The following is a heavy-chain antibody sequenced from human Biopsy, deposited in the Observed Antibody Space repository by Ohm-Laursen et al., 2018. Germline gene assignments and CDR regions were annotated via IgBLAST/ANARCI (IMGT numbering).Heavy chain of an antibody. J-gene: IGHJ5*01. CDR3: ATELLPPGVGGPWLDS. CDR2: ISASSSYI. Sequence: SLRLSCAAFGVTLSGYAMNWVRQAPGKGLEWVSSISASSSYIHYADSVKGRFTVSRDNAKNSLYLQMNSLRAADTAIYYCATELLPPGVGGPWLDSWGQGTPVTVSS. CDR1: GVTLSGYA. D-gene: IGHD3-16*01. V-gene: IGHV3-21*06.